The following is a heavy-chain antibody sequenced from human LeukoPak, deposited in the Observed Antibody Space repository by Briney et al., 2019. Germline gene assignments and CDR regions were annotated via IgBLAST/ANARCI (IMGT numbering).Heavy chain of an antibody. CDR2: ISAYNGNT. Sequence: ASVKVSCKASGYTFTSYGISWVRQAPGQGLEWMGWISAYNGNTNYAQKLQGRVTMTTDTSTSTAYMELRSLRSDDTAVYYCARDSRLQYDLWSGYSGGSVIFDYWGQGTLVTVSS. CDR1: GYTFTSYG. J-gene: IGHJ4*02. D-gene: IGHD3-3*01. CDR3: ARDSRLQYDLWSGYSGGSVIFDY. V-gene: IGHV1-18*01.